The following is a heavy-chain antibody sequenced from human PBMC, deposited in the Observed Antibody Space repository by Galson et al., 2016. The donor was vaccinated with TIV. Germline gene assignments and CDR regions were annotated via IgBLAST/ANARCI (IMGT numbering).Heavy chain of an antibody. J-gene: IGHJ4*02. CDR1: GFTFSDYY. CDR3: ARDCRSTNCYTDPMYFDF. CDR2: IGSSGIAI. D-gene: IGHD2-2*02. Sequence: SLRLSCAASGFTFSDYYMSWIRQAPGKGLEWVSYIGSSGIAIYYADSVKGRFTISRDNAKNSLYLQMNSLRAEDTAVYYCARDCRSTNCYTDPMYFDFWGQGTLVTVSS. V-gene: IGHV3-11*01.